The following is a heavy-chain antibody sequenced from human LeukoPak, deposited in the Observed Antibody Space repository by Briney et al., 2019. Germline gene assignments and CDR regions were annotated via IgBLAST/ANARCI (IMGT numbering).Heavy chain of an antibody. CDR1: GGSISSSSYY. J-gene: IGHJ6*03. Sequence: NPSETLSLTCTVSGGSISSSSYYWGWIRQPPGKGLEWIGSIYYSGSTYYNPSLKSRVTISVDTSKNQFSLKLSSVTAADTAVYYCARLSGSGQRYYYYYYMDVWGKGTTVTISS. V-gene: IGHV4-39*07. CDR2: IYYSGST. D-gene: IGHD3-10*01. CDR3: ARLSGSGQRYYYYYYMDV.